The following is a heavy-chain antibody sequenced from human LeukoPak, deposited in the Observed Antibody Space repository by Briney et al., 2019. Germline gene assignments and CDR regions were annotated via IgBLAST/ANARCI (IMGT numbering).Heavy chain of an antibody. J-gene: IGHJ6*02. Sequence: GGSLRLSCAASGFPFSSYAMSWVRQAPGKGLEWVSGISGGGGSTYYADSVRGRFTISRDNSKNTLYLQVNSLRAEGTAVYYCAKETAAAGLYYYGMDVWGQGTTVTVSS. CDR3: AKETAAAGLYYYGMDV. CDR1: GFPFSSYA. V-gene: IGHV3-23*01. CDR2: ISGGGGST. D-gene: IGHD6-13*01.